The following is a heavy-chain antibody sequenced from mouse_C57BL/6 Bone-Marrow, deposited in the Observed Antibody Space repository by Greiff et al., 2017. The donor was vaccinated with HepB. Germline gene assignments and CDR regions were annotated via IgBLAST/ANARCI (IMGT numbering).Heavy chain of an antibody. CDR2: IDPETGGT. J-gene: IGHJ2*01. CDR1: GSTFTDYE. Sequence: QVQLQQSGAELVRPGASVTLSCKASGSTFTDYEMHWVKQTPVHGLEWIGAIDPETGGTAYNQKFKGKAILTADKSSSTAYMELRSLTSEDSAVYYCTRPLYYGNYGYWGQGTTLTVSS. V-gene: IGHV1-15*01. CDR3: TRPLYYGNYGY. D-gene: IGHD2-1*01.